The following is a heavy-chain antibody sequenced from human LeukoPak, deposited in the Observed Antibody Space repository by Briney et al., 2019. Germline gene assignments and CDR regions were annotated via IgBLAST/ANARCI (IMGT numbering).Heavy chain of an antibody. Sequence: GGSLRLSCAASGFTFSSYAMHWVRQAPGKGLEWVAVISYDGSNKYYADSVKGRFTISRDNSKNTLYLQMNSLRAEDTAVYYCAREAEVGCSSTSCYWDYWGQGTLVTVSS. D-gene: IGHD2-2*01. CDR2: ISYDGSNK. CDR3: AREAEVGCSSTSCYWDY. CDR1: GFTFSSYA. J-gene: IGHJ4*02. V-gene: IGHV3-30-3*01.